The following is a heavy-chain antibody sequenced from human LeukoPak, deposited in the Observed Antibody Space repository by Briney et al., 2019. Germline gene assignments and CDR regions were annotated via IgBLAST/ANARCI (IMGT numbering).Heavy chain of an antibody. CDR1: GGSISSYY. CDR3: ARPRAHPGSGWRHTWFDP. Sequence: SETLSLTCTVSGGSISSYYWSWIRQPPGKGLEWIGYIYYSGSTNYNPSLKSRVTISVDTSKNQFSLKLSSVTAADTAVYYCARPRAHPGSGWRHTWFDPWGQRNLVTVSS. V-gene: IGHV4-59*08. D-gene: IGHD6-19*01. J-gene: IGHJ5*02. CDR2: IYYSGST.